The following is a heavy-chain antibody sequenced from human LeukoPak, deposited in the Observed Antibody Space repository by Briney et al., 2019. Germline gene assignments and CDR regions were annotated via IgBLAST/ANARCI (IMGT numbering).Heavy chain of an antibody. CDR1: GFTFSSYA. CDR3: AKDPIAAAGTRWGYFQH. D-gene: IGHD6-13*01. V-gene: IGHV3-23*01. Sequence: GGSLRLSCAASGFTFSSYAMSWVRQAPGKGLEWVSAISGSGGSTYYADSVKGRFTISRDNSKNTLYLQMNSLRAEDTAVYYCAKDPIAAAGTRWGYFQHWGQGTLVTVSS. J-gene: IGHJ1*01. CDR2: ISGSGGST.